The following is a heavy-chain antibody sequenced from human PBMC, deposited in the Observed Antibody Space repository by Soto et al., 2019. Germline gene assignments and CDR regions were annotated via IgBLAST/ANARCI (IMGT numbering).Heavy chain of an antibody. CDR3: ARGGIVVVVAALGGYNWFDP. J-gene: IGHJ5*02. CDR1: GGSFSGYY. D-gene: IGHD2-15*01. CDR2: INHSGST. Sequence: SETLSLTCAVYGGSFSGYYWSWIRQPPGKGLEWIGEINHSGSTNYNPSLKSRVTISVDTSKNQFSLKLSSVTAADTAVYYCARGGIVVVVAALGGYNWFDPWGQGTLVTVSS. V-gene: IGHV4-34*01.